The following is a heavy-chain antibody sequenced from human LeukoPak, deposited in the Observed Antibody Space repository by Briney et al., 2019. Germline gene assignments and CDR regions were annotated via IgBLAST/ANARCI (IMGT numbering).Heavy chain of an antibody. J-gene: IGHJ4*02. Sequence: GGALRLSCAASGFTFSSYGMHWVRQAPGKGLEWVAVISYDRSNKYYADSVKGRFTISRDNSKNTLYLQMNSLRAEDTAVYYCAKDRSGSGGLDFDYWGQGTLVTVSS. CDR1: GFTFSSYG. V-gene: IGHV3-30*18. D-gene: IGHD3-10*01. CDR3: AKDRSGSGGLDFDY. CDR2: ISYDRSNK.